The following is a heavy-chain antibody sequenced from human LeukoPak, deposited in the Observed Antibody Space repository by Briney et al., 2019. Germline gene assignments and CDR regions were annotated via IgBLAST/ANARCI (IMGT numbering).Heavy chain of an antibody. V-gene: IGHV3-48*03. J-gene: IGHJ4*02. CDR1: GFTFSSYE. D-gene: IGHD6-19*01. Sequence: GGSLRLSCAASGFTFSSYEMNWVRQAPGKGLEWVSYISSSGSTIYYADSVKGRFTIFRDNAKNSLYLQMNSLRAEDTAVYYCARSIAVAGSPSDYWGQGTLVTVSS. CDR3: ARSIAVAGSPSDY. CDR2: ISSSGSTI.